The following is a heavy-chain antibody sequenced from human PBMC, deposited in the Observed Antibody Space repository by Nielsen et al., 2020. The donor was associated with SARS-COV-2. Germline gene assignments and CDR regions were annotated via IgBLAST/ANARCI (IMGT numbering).Heavy chain of an antibody. J-gene: IGHJ3*02. CDR1: GFSFMTYN. CDR3: ARGVGYCGGDCYWAFDI. V-gene: IGHV3-30*04. D-gene: IGHD2-21*02. Sequence: GESLKISCTASGFSFMTYNMHWVRQAPGKGLEWVAAILHYGGNVYHADSVKGRFTISRDNSKNTLYLQMNSLRAEDTAVYYCARGVGYCGGDCYWAFDIWGQGTMVTVSS. CDR2: ILHYGGNV.